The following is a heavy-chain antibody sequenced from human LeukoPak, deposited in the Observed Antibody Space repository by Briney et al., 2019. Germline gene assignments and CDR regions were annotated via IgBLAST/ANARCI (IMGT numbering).Heavy chain of an antibody. D-gene: IGHD3-22*01. V-gene: IGHV1-8*03. Sequence: ASVKVSCKASAYSFSTYDINWVRQATGQGLEWMGWMNPDSGNTGYAQKFQGRVTITRNTSISTAYMELSSLRSEDTAVYYCAHRCYYDSSGYYCSAFDIWGQGTMVTVSS. J-gene: IGHJ3*02. CDR1: AYSFSTYD. CDR3: AHRCYYDSSGYYCSAFDI. CDR2: MNPDSGNT.